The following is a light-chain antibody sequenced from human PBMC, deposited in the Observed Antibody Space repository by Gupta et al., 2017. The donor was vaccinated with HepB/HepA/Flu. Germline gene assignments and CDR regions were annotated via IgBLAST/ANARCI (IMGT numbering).Light chain of an antibody. Sequence: QSALTQPASVSGSPGQSITISCTGTSSDVGSYNLVSWYQQHPGKAPKLMISEVSKRPSGVSNRFSGSKSGNTASLTISGLQAEDEADYYCCSYAGSSTPHVVFGGGTKLTVL. CDR1: SSDVGSYNL. CDR2: EVS. V-gene: IGLV2-23*02. J-gene: IGLJ2*01. CDR3: CSYAGSSTPHVV.